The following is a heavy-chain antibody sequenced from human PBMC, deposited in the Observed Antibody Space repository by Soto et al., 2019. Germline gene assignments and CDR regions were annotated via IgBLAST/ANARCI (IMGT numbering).Heavy chain of an antibody. CDR3: ARGKLNYMDV. V-gene: IGHV4-39*01. CDR2: IYYIGSN. J-gene: IGHJ6*03. CDR1: GGSINSTSDF. Sequence: SETLSLTCTFPGGSINSTSDFWAWIRQPPGKGLERIGGIYYIGSNYSNPSLHSRLTMFVDTSKNLFFLNLRSVTAAEFAVYYCARGKLNYMDVWGKGTTVTVSS.